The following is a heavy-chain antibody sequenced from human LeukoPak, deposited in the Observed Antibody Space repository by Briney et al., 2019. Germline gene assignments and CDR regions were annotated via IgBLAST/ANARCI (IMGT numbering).Heavy chain of an antibody. D-gene: IGHD3-16*02. J-gene: IGHJ4*02. V-gene: IGHV3-21*01. CDR2: ISSSSSYI. CDR1: GFTFSSYS. CDR3: AREERTYYDYVWGSYRPPFDY. Sequence: GGSLRLSCAASGFTFSSYSMNWVRQARGKGLEWVSCISSSSSYIYYADSVKGRFTISRDNAKNSLYLQMNSLRAEDTAVYYCAREERTYYDYVWGSYRPPFDYWGQGTLVTVSS.